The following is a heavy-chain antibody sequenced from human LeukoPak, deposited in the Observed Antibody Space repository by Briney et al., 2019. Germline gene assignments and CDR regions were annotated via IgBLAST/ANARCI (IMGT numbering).Heavy chain of an antibody. CDR2: INYNGDEI. Sequence: GGSLRLSCAVSGFIFRNYWMSWVRQAPGKGLEWVANINYNGDEIYYVDSVKGRFTISRDNAKNSLYLQMNNLRDEDTAVYYCANYGLSGSGHYYFNSWGQGILVTVS. CDR3: ANYGLSGSGHYYFNS. CDR1: GFIFRNYW. D-gene: IGHD6-19*01. V-gene: IGHV3-7*01. J-gene: IGHJ4*02.